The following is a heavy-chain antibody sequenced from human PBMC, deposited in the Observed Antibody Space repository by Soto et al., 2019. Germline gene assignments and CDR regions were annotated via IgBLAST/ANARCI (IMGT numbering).Heavy chain of an antibody. J-gene: IGHJ4*02. V-gene: IGHV1-18*01. CDR3: ARGGYSRGYYYYFDS. CDR1: GYTFTSYG. D-gene: IGHD1-26*01. Sequence: ASVKVSCKASGYTFTSYGISWVRQAPGQGLEWMGWISAYNGNTNYSQKLQGRVTMTTDTSTSTAYMELSSLRSDDTAVYYCARGGYSRGYYYYFDSWGQGTLVTVSS. CDR2: ISAYNGNT.